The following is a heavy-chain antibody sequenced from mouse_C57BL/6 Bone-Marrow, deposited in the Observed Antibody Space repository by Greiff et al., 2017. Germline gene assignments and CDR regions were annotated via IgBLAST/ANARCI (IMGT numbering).Heavy chain of an antibody. J-gene: IGHJ4*01. V-gene: IGHV1-39*01. CDR1: GYSFTDYN. Sequence: LVKPGASVKISCKASGYSFTDYNMNWVKQSNGKSLEWIGVINPNYGTTSYNQKFKGKATLTVDQSSSTAYMQLNSLTSEDSAVYYCARGAVVAHYYAMDYWGQGTSVTVSS. D-gene: IGHD1-1*01. CDR2: INPNYGTT. CDR3: ARGAVVAHYYAMDY.